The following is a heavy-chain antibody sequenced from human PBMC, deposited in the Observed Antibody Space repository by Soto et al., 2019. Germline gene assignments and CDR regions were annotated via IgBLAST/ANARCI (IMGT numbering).Heavy chain of an antibody. J-gene: IGHJ6*02. CDR1: GYTFTSDY. V-gene: IGHV1-46*01. Sequence: ASVKVSCKASGYTFTSDYMHWVRQAPGQGLEWMGIINPSGGSTSYAQKFQGRVTMTRDTSTSTAYMELSSLRSEDTAVYYCARAGVDTAMGYYYYYGMDVWGQGTTVT. D-gene: IGHD5-18*01. CDR2: INPSGGST. CDR3: ARAGVDTAMGYYYYYGMDV.